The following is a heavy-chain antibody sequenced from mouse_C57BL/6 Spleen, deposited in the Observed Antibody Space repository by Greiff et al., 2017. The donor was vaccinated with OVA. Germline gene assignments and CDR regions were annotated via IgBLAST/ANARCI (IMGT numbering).Heavy chain of an antibody. V-gene: IGHV1-18*01. Sequence: EVKLMESGPELVKPGASVKIPCKASGYTFTDYNMDWVKQSHGKSLEWIGDINPNNGGTIYNQKFKGKATLTVDKSSSTAYMELRSLTSEDTAVYYCARLRLLHAMDYWGQGTSVTVSS. D-gene: IGHD2-3*01. CDR1: GYTFTDYN. CDR3: ARLRLLHAMDY. J-gene: IGHJ4*01. CDR2: INPNNGGT.